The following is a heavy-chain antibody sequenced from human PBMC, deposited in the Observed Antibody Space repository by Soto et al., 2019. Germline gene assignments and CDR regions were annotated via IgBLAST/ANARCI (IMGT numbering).Heavy chain of an antibody. J-gene: IGHJ4*02. CDR2: INPNSGGT. V-gene: IGHV1-2*02. CDR3: ARGAQGFFPVSGIYFYFDH. Sequence: ASVKVSCKASGYNFTGYYMHWVRQAPGQGLEWMGWINPNSGGTNYAQKFQDRVTMTADTSITTAYMDLARLRPDDTAIFYCARGAQGFFPVSGIYFYFDHWGQGTPVTVSS. D-gene: IGHD3-22*01. CDR1: GYNFTGYY.